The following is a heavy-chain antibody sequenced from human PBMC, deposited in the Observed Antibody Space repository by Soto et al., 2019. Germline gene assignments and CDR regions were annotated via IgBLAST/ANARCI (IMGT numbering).Heavy chain of an antibody. D-gene: IGHD3-22*01. J-gene: IGHJ6*02. CDR1: GGTFSNYA. CDR2: IIPIFGTA. Sequence: GASVKVSCKASGGTFSNYAISWVRQAPGQGLEWMGGIIPIFGTANYAQKFQGRVTITADESTSTAYMELSSLRSEDTAVYYCATVRAGPMIVVATPYYYYGMDVWGQGTTVTVSS. CDR3: ATVRAGPMIVVATPYYYYGMDV. V-gene: IGHV1-69*13.